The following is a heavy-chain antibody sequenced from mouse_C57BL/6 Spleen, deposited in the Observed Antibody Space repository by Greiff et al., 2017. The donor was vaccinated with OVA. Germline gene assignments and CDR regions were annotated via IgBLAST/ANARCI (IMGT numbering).Heavy chain of an antibody. D-gene: IGHD1-1*01. CDR1: GYTFTSYW. CDR2: IHPNSGST. V-gene: IGHV1-64*01. CDR3: ARRDYYGRGYAMDY. Sequence: VQLQQPGAELVKPGASVKLSCKASGYTFTSYWMHWVKQRPGQGLEWIGMIHPNSGSTNYNEKFKSKATLTVDKSSSTSYMQLSSLTSEDSAVYYCARRDYYGRGYAMDYWGQGTSVTVSS. J-gene: IGHJ4*01.